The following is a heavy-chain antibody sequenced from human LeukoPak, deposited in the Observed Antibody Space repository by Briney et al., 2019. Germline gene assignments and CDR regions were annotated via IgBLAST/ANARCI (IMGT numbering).Heavy chain of an antibody. V-gene: IGHV4-61*02. CDR2: IYTSGST. CDR3: ARDLGGYSYGYLIHDHIDY. CDR1: GGSISSGSYY. Sequence: KTSETLSLARTVSGGSISSGSYYWSWIRQPAGKGLEWIGRIYTSGSTNYNPSLKSRVTISVDTSKNQFSLKLSSVTAADTAVYYCARDLGGYSYGYLIHDHIDYWGQGTLVTVSS. D-gene: IGHD5-18*01. J-gene: IGHJ4*02.